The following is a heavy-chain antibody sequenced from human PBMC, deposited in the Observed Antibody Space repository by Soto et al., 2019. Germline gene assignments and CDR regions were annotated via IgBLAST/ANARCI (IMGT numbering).Heavy chain of an antibody. V-gene: IGHV1-69*13. CDR3: ARAPYYDFWSGYYRENYFDY. CDR1: GGTFSSYA. Sequence: ASVKVSCKASGGTFSSYAISWVRQAPGQGLEWMGGIIPIFGATNYAQKFQGRVTITADESTTTAYMELSSLRSEDTAVYYCARAPYYDFWSGYYRENYFDYWGRGTLVTVSS. J-gene: IGHJ4*02. CDR2: IIPIFGAT. D-gene: IGHD3-3*01.